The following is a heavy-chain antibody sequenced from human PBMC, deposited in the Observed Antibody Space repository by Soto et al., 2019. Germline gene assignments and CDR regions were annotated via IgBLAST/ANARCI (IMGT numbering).Heavy chain of an antibody. Sequence: SETLSLTCAVYGGSFSGYYWSWIRQPPGKGLEWIGEINHSGSTNYNPSLKSRVTISVDTSKNQFSLKLSSVTAADTAVYYCARGYCTNGVCSAHYYYGMDVWGQGTTVTVSS. J-gene: IGHJ6*02. CDR2: INHSGST. V-gene: IGHV4-34*01. CDR1: GGSFSGYY. D-gene: IGHD2-8*01. CDR3: ARGYCTNGVCSAHYYYGMDV.